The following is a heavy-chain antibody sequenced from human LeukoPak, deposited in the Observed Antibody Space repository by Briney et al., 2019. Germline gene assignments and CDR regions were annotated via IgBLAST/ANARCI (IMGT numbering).Heavy chain of an antibody. CDR2: INPTSGAT. CDR1: GYTFTDYY. V-gene: IGHV1-2*02. D-gene: IGHD1/OR15-1a*01. CDR3: AREFRTTTWSYDAFDP. Sequence: ASVKVSCKASGYTFTDYYVHWVRQAPGQGLEWVGWINPTSGATSYAQRFQDRVTMTRDTSNNTFYMDLSRLRSDDTAVYYCAREFRTTTWSYDAFDPWGQGTMVTVSS. J-gene: IGHJ3*01.